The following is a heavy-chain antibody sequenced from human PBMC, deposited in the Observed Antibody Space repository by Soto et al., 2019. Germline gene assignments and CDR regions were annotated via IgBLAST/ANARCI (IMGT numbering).Heavy chain of an antibody. J-gene: IGHJ3*02. D-gene: IGHD3-22*01. V-gene: IGHV4-31*03. Sequence: QVQLQESGPGLVKPSQTLSLTCTVSGGSISSGGYYWSWIRQHPGKGLEWIGYIYYSGSTYYNPSLKSRVTISVDTSKNRFSLNLSSVTAADTAVDYCARAGYDSSGYSRDAFDIWGRGTMVTVSS. CDR1: GGSISSGGYY. CDR2: IYYSGST. CDR3: ARAGYDSSGYSRDAFDI.